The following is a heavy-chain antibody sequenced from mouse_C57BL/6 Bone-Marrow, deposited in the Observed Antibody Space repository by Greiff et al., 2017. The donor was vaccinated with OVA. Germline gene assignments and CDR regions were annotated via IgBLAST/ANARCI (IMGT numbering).Heavy chain of an antibody. V-gene: IGHV1-69*01. J-gene: IGHJ2*01. CDR2: IDPSDSYT. D-gene: IGHD1-1*01. CDR1: GYTFTSYW. CDR3: ARKKELLRYYFDY. Sequence: QVQLQQPGAELVMPGASVKLSCKASGYTFTSYWMHWVKQRPGQGLEWIGEIDPSDSYTNYNQKFKGKSTLTVDKSSSTAYMQLSSLTSEDSAVYFCARKKELLRYYFDYWGQGTTLTVSS.